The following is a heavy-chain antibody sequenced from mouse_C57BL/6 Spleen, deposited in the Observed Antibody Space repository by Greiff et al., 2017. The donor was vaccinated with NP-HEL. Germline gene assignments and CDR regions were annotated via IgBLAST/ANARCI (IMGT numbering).Heavy chain of an antibody. CDR2: IYPGSGST. CDR3: ARRDYGSSPAY. J-gene: IGHJ3*01. CDR1: GYTFTSYW. Sequence: VQLQQPGAELVKPGASVKMSCKASGYTFTSYWITWVKQRPGQGLEWIGDIYPGSGSTNYNEKFKSKATLTVDTSSSTAYMQLSSLTSEDSAFYYWARRDYGSSPAYWGQGTLVTVSA. D-gene: IGHD1-1*01. V-gene: IGHV1-55*01.